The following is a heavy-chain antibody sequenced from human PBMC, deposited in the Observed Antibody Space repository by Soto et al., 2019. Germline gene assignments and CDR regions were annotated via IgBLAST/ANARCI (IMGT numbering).Heavy chain of an antibody. CDR3: ARGHLAVVPVASWFYYMDV. V-gene: IGHV1-3*01. CDR2: INAGNGNT. CDR1: GYTFTNYA. Sequence: ASVRVSCKASGYTFTNYAVHWVRQAPGQRLEWMGWINAGNGNTRFSQNLQGRVTITRDTSARTVYMELSSLRSEDTAVYYCARGHLAVVPVASWFYYMDVWGKGTTVTVSS. J-gene: IGHJ6*03. D-gene: IGHD2-2*01.